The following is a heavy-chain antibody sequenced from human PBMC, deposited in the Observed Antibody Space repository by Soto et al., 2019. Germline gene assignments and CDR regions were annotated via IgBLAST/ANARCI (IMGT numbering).Heavy chain of an antibody. J-gene: IGHJ5*02. D-gene: IGHD5-18*01. CDR2: IYHSGST. V-gene: IGHV4-30-2*02. Sequence: SETLSLTCAVSGGSISSGGYSWSWIRQPPGKGLEWIGYIYHSGSTYYNPSLKSRVTISVDRSKNQFSLKLSSVTAADTAVYYCAKDSGYNYGYFRWFDPWGQGTLVTVPQ. CDR3: AKDSGYNYGYFRWFDP. CDR1: GGSISSGGYS.